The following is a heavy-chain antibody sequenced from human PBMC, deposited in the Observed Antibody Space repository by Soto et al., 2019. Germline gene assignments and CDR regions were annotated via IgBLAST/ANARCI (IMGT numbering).Heavy chain of an antibody. CDR1: GFTFSTSW. Sequence: PGGSLRLSCAASGFTFSTSWMHWVRQAPGKGLVWVARVKSDGSTNYADSVKGRFTISRDNAKNTVYLQMNSLRAEDTAVYYCTRSNDGWGQGTLVTVSS. V-gene: IGHV3-74*01. CDR3: TRSNDG. J-gene: IGHJ4*02. D-gene: IGHD4-4*01. CDR2: VKSDGST.